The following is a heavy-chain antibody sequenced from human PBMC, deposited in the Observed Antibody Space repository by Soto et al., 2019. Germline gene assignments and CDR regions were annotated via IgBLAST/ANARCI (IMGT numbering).Heavy chain of an antibody. J-gene: IGHJ6*03. Sequence: PSETLSLTCTVSGGSVSNRSYYWSWIRQSPGKGLEWIGYINYSGSTNNNPSLKSRVTISVDTSKNQFSLKLSSVTAADTAVYYCARIVTQHDTYYYYYYYMDVWGKGTTVTVSS. D-gene: IGHD1-26*01. V-gene: IGHV4-61*01. CDR1: GGSVSNRSYY. CDR2: INYSGST. CDR3: ARIVTQHDTYYYYYYYMDV.